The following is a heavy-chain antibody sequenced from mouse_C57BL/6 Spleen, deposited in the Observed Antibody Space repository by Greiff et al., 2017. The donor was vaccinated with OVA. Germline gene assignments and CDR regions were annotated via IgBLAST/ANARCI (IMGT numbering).Heavy chain of an antibody. D-gene: IGHD1-1*02. CDR3: ARHSGGKDYFDY. V-gene: IGHV5-6*02. Sequence: DVMLVESGGDLVKPGGSLKLSCAASGFTFSSYGMSWVRQTPDKRLEWVATISSGGRYTYYPDSVKGRFTISRDNAKNTLYLQISSLKSEDTAMYYCARHSGGKDYFDYWGQGTTLTVSS. CDR1: GFTFSSYG. J-gene: IGHJ2*01. CDR2: ISSGGRYT.